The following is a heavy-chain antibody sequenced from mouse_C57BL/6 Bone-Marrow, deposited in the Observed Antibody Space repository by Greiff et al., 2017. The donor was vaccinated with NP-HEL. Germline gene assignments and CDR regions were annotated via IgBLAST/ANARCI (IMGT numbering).Heavy chain of an antibody. D-gene: IGHD1-1*01. V-gene: IGHV14-4*01. Sequence: VQLQQSGAELVRPGASVKLSCTASGFNIKDDYMHWVKQRPEQGLEWIGWIDPENGDTEYASKFQGKATITAATSSNTAYLQLSSLTSEDTAVYYCTYGSSYGYYFDYWGQGTTLTVSS. J-gene: IGHJ2*01. CDR3: TYGSSYGYYFDY. CDR2: IDPENGDT. CDR1: GFNIKDDY.